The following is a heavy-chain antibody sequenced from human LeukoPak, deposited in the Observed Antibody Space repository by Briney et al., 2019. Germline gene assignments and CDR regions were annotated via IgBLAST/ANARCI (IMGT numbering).Heavy chain of an antibody. Sequence: ASVKVSCKASGYTFTGYYMHWVRLAPGQGLEWIGWINPTIGGTNVAQKFQGRVTMTKDTSISTAYMELSRLRSDDTAVYYCARAPGSNPIYYFDYWGQGTLVTVSS. CDR1: GYTFTGYY. V-gene: IGHV1-2*02. CDR2: INPTIGGT. CDR3: ARAPGSNPIYYFDY. J-gene: IGHJ4*02. D-gene: IGHD3-3*01.